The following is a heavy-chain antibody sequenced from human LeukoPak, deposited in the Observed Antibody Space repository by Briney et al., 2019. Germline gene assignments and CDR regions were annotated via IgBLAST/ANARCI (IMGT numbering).Heavy chain of an antibody. J-gene: IGHJ4*02. CDR2: IIPIFGTA. V-gene: IGHV1-69*01. CDR1: GGTFSSYA. Sequence: SVKVSCKASGGTFSSYAISWVRQAPGQGLEWMGGIIPIFGTANYAQKLQGRVTITADESTSTAYMELSSLRSEDTAVYYCARGDYDSSGYYPFDYWGQGTLVTVSS. CDR3: ARGDYDSSGYYPFDY. D-gene: IGHD3-22*01.